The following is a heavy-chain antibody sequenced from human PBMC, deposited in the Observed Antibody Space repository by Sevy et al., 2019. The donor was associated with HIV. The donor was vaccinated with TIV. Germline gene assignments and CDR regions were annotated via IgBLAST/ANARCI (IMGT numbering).Heavy chain of an antibody. Sequence: ASVKVSCKASGGTFSSYAVHWVRQAPGQGLEWMGGIIPLFASSDYAQKFQGRVTITADESTSTAYMELSSLRSEDTAVYYCATSPDYYDSSRDAFDIWGQGTMVTVSS. V-gene: IGHV1-69*13. CDR2: IIPLFASS. CDR3: ATSPDYYDSSRDAFDI. D-gene: IGHD3-22*01. CDR1: GGTFSSYA. J-gene: IGHJ3*02.